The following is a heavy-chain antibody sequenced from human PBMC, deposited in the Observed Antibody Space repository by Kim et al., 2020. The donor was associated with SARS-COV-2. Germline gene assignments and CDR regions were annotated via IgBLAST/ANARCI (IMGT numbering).Heavy chain of an antibody. CDR2: INPNSGGT. CDR1: GYTFTGYY. D-gene: IGHD6-19*01. Sequence: ASVKVSCKASGYTFTGYYMHWVRQAPGQGLEWMGRINPNSGGTNYAQKFQGRVTMTRDTSISTAYMELSRLRSDDTAVYYCARDDAIKSSIQVAGLRWFDPWGQGTLLTVSS. CDR3: ARDDAIKSSIQVAGLRWFDP. V-gene: IGHV1-2*06. J-gene: IGHJ5*02.